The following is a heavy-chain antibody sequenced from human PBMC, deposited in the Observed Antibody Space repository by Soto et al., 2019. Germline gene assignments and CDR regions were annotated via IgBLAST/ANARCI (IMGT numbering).Heavy chain of an antibody. J-gene: IGHJ5*02. CDR1: GGSFSGYY. V-gene: IGHV4-34*01. CDR2: INHSGST. CDR3: ARKGVVVPDASLFDP. D-gene: IGHD2-2*01. Sequence: QVQLQQWGAGLLKPSETLSLTCAVYGGSFSGYYWSWIRQPPGKGLEWIGEINHSGSTNYNPSLTSRVTISVYTSKNQFSLKLSSVTAADTAVYYCARKGVVVPDASLFDPWGQGTLVTVSS.